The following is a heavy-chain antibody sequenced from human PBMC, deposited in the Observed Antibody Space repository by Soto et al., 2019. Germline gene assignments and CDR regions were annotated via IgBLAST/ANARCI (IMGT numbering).Heavy chain of an antibody. CDR1: DGSSSSSSHY. J-gene: IGHJ4*02. CDR2: IYYSGST. D-gene: IGHD3-9*01. V-gene: IGHV4-39*01. CDR3: ARAVLRYFDWLLSYLDY. Sequence: LSDTCSVADGSSSSSSHYWGRNRQPPGKGLEWIGSIYYSGSTYYNPSLKSRVTISVDTSKNQFSLKLSSVTAADTAVYYCARAVLRYFDWLLSYLDYWGQGTLVTVSS.